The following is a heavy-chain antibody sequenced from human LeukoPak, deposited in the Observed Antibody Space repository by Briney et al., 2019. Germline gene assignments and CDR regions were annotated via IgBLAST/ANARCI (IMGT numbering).Heavy chain of an antibody. J-gene: IGHJ4*02. CDR2: ISYSGST. V-gene: IGHV4-59*12. D-gene: IGHD4-17*01. Sequence: SETLSLTCTVSGGSISSYYWSWIRQPPGKGLEWIGYISYSGSTNYNPSLKSRVTMSVDTSKNQFSLKLSSVTAADTAVYYCARDEYGDYGNFDYWGQGTLVTVSS. CDR1: GGSISSYY. CDR3: ARDEYGDYGNFDY.